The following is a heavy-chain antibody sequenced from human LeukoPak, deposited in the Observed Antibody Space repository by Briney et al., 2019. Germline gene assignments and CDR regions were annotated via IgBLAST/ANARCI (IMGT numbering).Heavy chain of an antibody. CDR1: GFTFSSYS. D-gene: IGHD2-2*01. V-gene: IGHV3-23*01. CDR2: ISGSGGST. Sequence: WGSLRLSCAASGFTFSSYSMCWVRQGQGQGLEWVSAISGSGGSTYYADSVKGRFTISRDNSKNTLYLQMNSLRAEDTAVYYWAKGEPAAIDPEGMDVWGQGTTVTVSS. CDR3: AKGEPAAIDPEGMDV. J-gene: IGHJ6*02.